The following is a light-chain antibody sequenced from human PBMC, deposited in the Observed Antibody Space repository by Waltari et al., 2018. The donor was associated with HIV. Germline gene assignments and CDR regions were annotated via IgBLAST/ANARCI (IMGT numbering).Light chain of an antibody. Sequence: QSALTQPASVSGSPGQWITISCTGTNSDIGVYNFVSWYQQHPGKPPKLIIFEVINRPAVVSGRFSGSKSGNTSSLTISGLQAEDEADYYCSSYRNSRTWVFGGGTKLTVL. J-gene: IGLJ3*02. CDR1: NSDIGVYNF. CDR3: SSYRNSRTWV. V-gene: IGLV2-14*01. CDR2: EVI.